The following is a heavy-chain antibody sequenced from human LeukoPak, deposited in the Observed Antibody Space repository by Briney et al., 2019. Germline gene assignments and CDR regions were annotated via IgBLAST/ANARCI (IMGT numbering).Heavy chain of an antibody. CDR3: ARGKKFASSWYFNY. CDR1: GYTFTSYD. J-gene: IGHJ4*02. CDR2: MNPNSGNT. V-gene: IGHV1-8*01. Sequence: ASVKVSCKASGYTFTSYDINRVRQATGQELEWMGWMNPNSGNTGYAQKFQGRVTMTRNTSISTAYMELSSLRSEDTAVYYCARGKKFASSWYFNYWGQGTLVTVSS. D-gene: IGHD6-13*01.